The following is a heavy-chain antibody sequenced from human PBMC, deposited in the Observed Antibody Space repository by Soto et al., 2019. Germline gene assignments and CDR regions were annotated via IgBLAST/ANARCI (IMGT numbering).Heavy chain of an antibody. J-gene: IGHJ4*02. CDR2: LSGSGSLP. CDR3: ARDRGGALDS. D-gene: IGHD2-15*01. CDR1: GFTFNTFA. V-gene: IGHV3-23*01. Sequence: EVLLLESGGGLVQPGGSLRLSCVVSGFTFNTFAMTWVRQAPGKGLEWVSALSGSGSLPYYADSVKGRFTISRDNSKNTLYLQMNNLRVDETAVYFCARDRGGALDSWGQGTLVTVSS.